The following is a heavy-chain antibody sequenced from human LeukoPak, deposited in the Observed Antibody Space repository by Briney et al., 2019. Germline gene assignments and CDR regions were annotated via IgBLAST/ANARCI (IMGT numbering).Heavy chain of an antibody. CDR2: IYYSGST. Sequence: SVTLSLTCTVSGGSISSSSYYWGWIRQPPGKGLEWIGSIYYSGSTYYNPSLKSRVTISVDTSKNQFSLKLSSVTAADTAVYYCAIKSGSYYTALVDYYYYYMDVWGKGTTVTVSS. V-gene: IGHV4-39*01. D-gene: IGHD1-26*01. J-gene: IGHJ6*03. CDR1: GGSISSSSYY. CDR3: AIKSGSYYTALVDYYYYYMDV.